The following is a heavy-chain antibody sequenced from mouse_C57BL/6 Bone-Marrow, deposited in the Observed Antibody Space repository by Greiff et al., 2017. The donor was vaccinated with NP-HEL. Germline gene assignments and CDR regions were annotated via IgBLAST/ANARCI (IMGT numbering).Heavy chain of an antibody. CDR3: ARHGGNFYAMDY. D-gene: IGHD2-1*01. Sequence: VKLQESGPGLVAPSQSLSITCTVSGFSLTSYGVHWVRQPPGKGLEWLVVIWSDGSTTYNSALKSRLSISKDSSKSQVFLKMNSLQTDDTAMYYCARHGGNFYAMDYWGQGTSVTVSS. V-gene: IGHV2-6-1*01. CDR2: IWSDGST. CDR1: GFSLTSYG. J-gene: IGHJ4*01.